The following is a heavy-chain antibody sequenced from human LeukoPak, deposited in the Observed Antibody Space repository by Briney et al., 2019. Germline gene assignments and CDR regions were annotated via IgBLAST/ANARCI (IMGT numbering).Heavy chain of an antibody. J-gene: IGHJ4*02. CDR2: IKQDGSEK. CDR3: ARGEPDDY. V-gene: IGHV3-7*01. CDR1: GFTFRSYW. Sequence: PGGSLRLSCAASGFTFRSYWMSCGRQAPGEGLEWVGNIKQDGSEKYYVDSVKGRFTISRDNAKNSLYLQMNSLRAEDTAVYYCARGEPDDYWGQGTLVTVSS. D-gene: IGHD1-14*01.